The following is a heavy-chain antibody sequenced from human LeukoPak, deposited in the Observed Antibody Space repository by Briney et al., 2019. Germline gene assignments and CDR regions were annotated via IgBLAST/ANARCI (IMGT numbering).Heavy chain of an antibody. V-gene: IGHV3-7*01. CDR1: GFSFNNYW. CDR3: AKDYWVVPAAFDY. D-gene: IGHD2-2*01. CDR2: IRDDGRAE. Sequence: GGSLRLSCAVSGFSFNNYWMTWVRQAPGKGLEWVASIRDDGRAEYYVDSVKGRFSISRDDAKNSLSLQMNSLRAEDTAVYYCAKDYWVVPAAFDYWGQGTLVTVSS. J-gene: IGHJ4*02.